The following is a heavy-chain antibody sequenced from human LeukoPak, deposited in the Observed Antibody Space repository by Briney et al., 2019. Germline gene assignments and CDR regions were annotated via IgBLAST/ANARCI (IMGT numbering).Heavy chain of an antibody. D-gene: IGHD5-12*01. CDR1: GFTFSTYN. CDR2: ISSSSSTI. V-gene: IGHV3-48*04. Sequence: GGSLRLSCAASGFTFSTYNMNWVRQAPGKGLEWVSYISSSSSTIHYADSVKGRFTISRDNAKNSLYLQMNSLRAEDTAMYYCARDPNSGYDPFDYWGQGTLVTVSS. J-gene: IGHJ4*02. CDR3: ARDPNSGYDPFDY.